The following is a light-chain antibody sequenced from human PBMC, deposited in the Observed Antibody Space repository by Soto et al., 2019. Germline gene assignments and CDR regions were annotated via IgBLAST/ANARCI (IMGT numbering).Light chain of an antibody. CDR1: SSDVGGYNY. J-gene: IGLJ1*01. V-gene: IGLV2-8*01. CDR2: EVY. Sequence: QSALTQPPSASGSPGQSFTISCTGTSSDVGGYNYVSWYQQHPGQAPKLMIYEVYKRPSGVPDRFSGSKSGNTASLTVSGLQAEDDADYYCNSYAGSNIVFGTGTKLTVL. CDR3: NSYAGSNIV.